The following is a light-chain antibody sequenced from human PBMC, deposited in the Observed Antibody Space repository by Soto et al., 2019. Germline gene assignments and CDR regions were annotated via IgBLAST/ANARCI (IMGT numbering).Light chain of an antibody. Sequence: SYELTQPPSVSVSPGQTARITCFGDALSKQYVSWYQQRPGQAPVLVIYKDTERPSGIPERFSGSTSGTTVTLTIGGVQGKDGADFFCQSADNGVPNFVFGMGTKVPV. J-gene: IGLJ1*01. CDR2: KDT. V-gene: IGLV3-25*03. CDR3: QSADNGVPNFV. CDR1: ALSKQY.